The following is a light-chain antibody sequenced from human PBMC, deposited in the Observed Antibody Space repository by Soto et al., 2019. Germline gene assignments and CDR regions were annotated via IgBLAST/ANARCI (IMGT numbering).Light chain of an antibody. Sequence: QSVLTQPPSVSGAPGQRVTISCTGSSSNIGTSYDVHWYQQFPGTAPRLLIYGNNNRTSGVPDRFSGSKSGTSASLAITGLQVEDEADYYCQSYDSSLSGVLFGGGTKVTVL. CDR3: QSYDSSLSGVL. V-gene: IGLV1-40*01. J-gene: IGLJ2*01. CDR2: GNN. CDR1: SSNIGTSYD.